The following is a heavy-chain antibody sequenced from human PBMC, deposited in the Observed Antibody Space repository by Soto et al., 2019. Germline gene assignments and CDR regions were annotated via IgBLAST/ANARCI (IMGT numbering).Heavy chain of an antibody. Sequence: QLQLQESGPGLVKPSETLSLTCRVSDGSMNSDSSYWGWIRQPPGKGLECIGVINHSGSTYHNLSLKGRVTMSVDASRNQFSLKLTSMTAADTAVYYCSRLGWYVSVGYYYLLDSWGQGTLVTVSS. CDR2: INHSGST. CDR1: DGSMNSDSSY. D-gene: IGHD3-22*01. V-gene: IGHV4-39*01. J-gene: IGHJ4*02. CDR3: SRLGWYVSVGYYYLLDS.